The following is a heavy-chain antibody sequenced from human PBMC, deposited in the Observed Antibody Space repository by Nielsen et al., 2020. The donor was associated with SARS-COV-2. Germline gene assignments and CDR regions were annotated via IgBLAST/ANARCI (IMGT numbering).Heavy chain of an antibody. CDR1: GFIFDDYA. Sequence: GGSLRLSCAASGFIFDDYAMYWVRQAPGKGLEWVSLISWDGGSTYYADSVKGRFTISRDNAKNSLYLQMNSLRAEDTALYYCAKGLWFGELLWNYFDYWGQGTLVTVSS. D-gene: IGHD3-10*01. V-gene: IGHV3-43D*03. CDR2: ISWDGGST. CDR3: AKGLWFGELLWNYFDY. J-gene: IGHJ4*02.